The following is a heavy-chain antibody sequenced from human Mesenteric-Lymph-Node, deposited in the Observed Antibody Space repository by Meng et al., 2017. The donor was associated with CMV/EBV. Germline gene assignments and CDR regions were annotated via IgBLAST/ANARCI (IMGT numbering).Heavy chain of an antibody. CDR3: GKGKIQGDWDPCEY. D-gene: IGHD5-18*01. V-gene: IGHV3-53*01. CDR2: IYSGGST. CDR1: GITVSSNY. J-gene: IGHJ4*02. Sequence: GGSLRLSCAVSGITVSSNYMSWVRQAPGKGLEWVSVIYSGGSTYYADSVKGRFTISRDNSKNTLYLQMNSLRAEDTAVYYCGKGKIQGDWDPCEYWGQGTLVTVSS.